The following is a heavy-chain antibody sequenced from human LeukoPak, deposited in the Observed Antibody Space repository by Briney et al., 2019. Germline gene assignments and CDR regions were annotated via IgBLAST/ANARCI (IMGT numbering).Heavy chain of an antibody. CDR3: ARRDDY. Sequence: SETLSLTCTVSGYSISSGYYWGWIRQPPGKGLEWIGEINYSGSTNYNPSLKGRVTISVDTSKNQFSLKLSSVTATDTAVYYCARRDDYWGQGTLVTVSS. CDR2: INYSGST. V-gene: IGHV4-38-2*02. CDR1: GYSISSGYY. J-gene: IGHJ4*02.